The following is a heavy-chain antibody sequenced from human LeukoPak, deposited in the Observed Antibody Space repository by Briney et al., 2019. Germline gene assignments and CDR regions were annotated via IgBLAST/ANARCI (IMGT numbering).Heavy chain of an antibody. D-gene: IGHD2-2*01. CDR3: ARGEAVPAA. J-gene: IGHJ4*02. CDR1: GFTFSNYW. V-gene: IGHV3-7*03. Sequence: PGGSLRLSCAASGFTFSNYWMTWVRQAPGKGLEWVANIKQDASDKYYVDSVKGRFTISRDNAENSLYLQMNSLRVEDTAVYFCARGEAVPAAWGQGTLVIVSS. CDR2: IKQDASDK.